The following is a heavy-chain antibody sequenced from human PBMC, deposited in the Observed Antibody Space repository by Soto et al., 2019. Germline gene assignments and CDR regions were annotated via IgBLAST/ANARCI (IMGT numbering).Heavy chain of an antibody. CDR3: ARLYGASVNYFDH. CDR2: IYDSGTT. J-gene: IGHJ4*02. CDR1: GGYITPYY. Sequence: PSDTLSLTCAVSGGYITPYYWGWLRQPPGKGLEWIGYIYDSGTTNYNPSLGSRLTISVDTSKNQFSLNLNSVTAADTAVYYCARLYGASVNYFDHWGPGTLVTVSS. D-gene: IGHD4-17*01. V-gene: IGHV4-59*12.